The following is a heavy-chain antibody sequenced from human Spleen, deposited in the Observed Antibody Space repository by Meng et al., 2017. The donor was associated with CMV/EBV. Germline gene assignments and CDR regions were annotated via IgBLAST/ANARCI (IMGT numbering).Heavy chain of an antibody. J-gene: IGHJ4*02. CDR1: GGSINSGGYY. CDR3: ARLFWSGDVYFDY. D-gene: IGHD3-3*01. Sequence: SGGSINSGGYYWSWIRQHPGKGLEWIGNIYYYRGSTNYTPSFKSRVTISIDTSKNQFSLKLTSVTAADTAVYYCARLFWSGDVYFDYWGQGTLVTVSS. CDR2: IYYYRGST. V-gene: IGHV4-31*02.